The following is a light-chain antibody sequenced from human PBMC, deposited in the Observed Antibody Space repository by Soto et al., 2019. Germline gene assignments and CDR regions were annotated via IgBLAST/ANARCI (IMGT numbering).Light chain of an antibody. Sequence: EKVMTQSPATLSVSPGESATLSCRASQSVNRNLAWYQQKPGQTPRLLIYGASTRAAGVPVRFSGSGSGTDFNLTITSLQSEDFAVYYCQQYENWPYTFGQGTKLEIK. CDR1: QSVNRN. CDR2: GAS. J-gene: IGKJ2*01. CDR3: QQYENWPYT. V-gene: IGKV3-15*01.